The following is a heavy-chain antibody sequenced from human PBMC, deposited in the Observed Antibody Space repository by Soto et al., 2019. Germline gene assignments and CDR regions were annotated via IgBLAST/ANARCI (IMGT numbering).Heavy chain of an antibody. Sequence: QVQVVESGGGVVQPGRSLRLSCAAAGFTFSTYGMHWVRQAPGKGLEWVAVISYDGSNKYYADSVKGRFTTSRDNSKNTLYMQMNSLRAEDTAVFYCAKDHLTYTVTTPGSWGQGTLGTVSS. CDR3: AKDHLTYTVTTPGS. CDR2: ISYDGSNK. J-gene: IGHJ5*02. D-gene: IGHD4-17*01. V-gene: IGHV3-30*18. CDR1: GFTFSTYG.